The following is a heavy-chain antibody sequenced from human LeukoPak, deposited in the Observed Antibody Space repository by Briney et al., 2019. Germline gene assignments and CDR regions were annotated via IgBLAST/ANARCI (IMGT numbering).Heavy chain of an antibody. Sequence: SGTLSLTCAVSGGSISSSKWWTWVRQPPGKGLEWIGESYHGGSTNYNPSLKSRVTISVDKSKNQISLKLSSVTAADTAVYYCARDSTVRSWYFDLWGRGTLVTVSS. CDR3: ARDSTVRSWYFDL. D-gene: IGHD4-17*01. V-gene: IGHV4-4*02. CDR1: GGSISSSKW. CDR2: SYHGGST. J-gene: IGHJ2*01.